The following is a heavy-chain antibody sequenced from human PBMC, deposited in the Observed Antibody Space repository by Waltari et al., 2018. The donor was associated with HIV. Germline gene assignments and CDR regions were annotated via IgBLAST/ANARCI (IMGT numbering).Heavy chain of an antibody. CDR1: GYTFTSCD. J-gene: IGHJ4*02. V-gene: IGHV1-8*02. D-gene: IGHD2-15*01. Sequence: QVQLVQSGAEVRKPGASVKVSCKASGYTFTSCDVNWVRQAPGQGLEWMGWVNPYSGNTGYAKNFQGRVTMTRNTSISTAYMERSGLGSEDTAVYYCARGAPGHYCSGGSCPYFDYWGQGSLVTVSS. CDR3: ARGAPGHYCSGGSCPYFDY. CDR2: VNPYSGNT.